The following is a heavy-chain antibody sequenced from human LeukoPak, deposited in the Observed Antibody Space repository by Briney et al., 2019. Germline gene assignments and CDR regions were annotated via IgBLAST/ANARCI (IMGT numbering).Heavy chain of an antibody. CDR3: AKGCSSTSCHLDY. J-gene: IGHJ4*02. CDR1: GFTFSSYA. D-gene: IGHD2-2*01. V-gene: IGHV3-30-3*01. Sequence: PGRSLRLSCAASGFTFSSYAMPWVRQAPGKGLEWVAVISYDGSNKYYADSVKGRFTISRDNSKNTLYLQMNSLRAEDTAVYYCAKGCSSTSCHLDYWGQGTLVTVSS. CDR2: ISYDGSNK.